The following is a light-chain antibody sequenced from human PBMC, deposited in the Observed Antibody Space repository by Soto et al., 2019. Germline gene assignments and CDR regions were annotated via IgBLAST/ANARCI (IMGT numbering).Light chain of an antibody. Sequence: DIQMTQSPSTLSASVGDRVTITCRASQSISTWLAWYQQKPGKAPELLIHNTSSLQSGAPSRFGGSGSGTEFTLTISSLHPGDFSTYYCQQYITYSLTFGGGTKVEIK. CDR2: NTS. V-gene: IGKV1-5*03. CDR3: QQYITYSLT. J-gene: IGKJ4*01. CDR1: QSISTW.